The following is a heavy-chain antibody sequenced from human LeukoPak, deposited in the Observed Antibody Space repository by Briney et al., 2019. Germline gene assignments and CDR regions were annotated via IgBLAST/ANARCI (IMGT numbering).Heavy chain of an antibody. J-gene: IGHJ5*02. CDR3: ARKGIAAVNWFDP. D-gene: IGHD6-13*01. CDR2: IYHSGST. Sequence: LRLSCAASGFTFSSYAMSWVRQAPGKGLEWIGYIYHSGSTYYNPSLKSRVTISVDRSKNQFSLKLSSVTAADTAVYYCARKGIAAVNWFDPWGQGTLVTVSS. CDR1: GFTFSSYA. V-gene: IGHV4-30-2*01.